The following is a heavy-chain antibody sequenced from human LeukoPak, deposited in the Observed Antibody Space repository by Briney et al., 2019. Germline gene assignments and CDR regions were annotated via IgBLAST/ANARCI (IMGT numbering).Heavy chain of an antibody. CDR2: IKQDGSER. Sequence: GGSLRLSCAPSGFTFSRHWMSWVRQAPGKGPEWVANIKQDGSERYYVESVKGRFTISRDDAKNSLYVQMNSLRAEDTAVFYCARDGGHSTDLDYWGQGTLVTVFS. CDR1: GFTFSRHW. V-gene: IGHV3-7*01. D-gene: IGHD2/OR15-2a*01. J-gene: IGHJ4*02. CDR3: ARDGGHSTDLDY.